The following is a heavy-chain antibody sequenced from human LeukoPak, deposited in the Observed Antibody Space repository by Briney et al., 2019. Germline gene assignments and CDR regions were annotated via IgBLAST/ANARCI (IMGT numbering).Heavy chain of an antibody. CDR2: INPNSGGT. CDR3: ARGRYYDSSGYCDY. D-gene: IGHD3-22*01. Sequence: ASVKVSCKASGYTFTGYYMHWVRQAPGQGLEWMGWINPNSGGTNYAQKFQGRVTMTRDTSISTAYMELSRLRSDDTAVYYCARGRYYDSSGYCDYWGQGTLVTVSS. CDR1: GYTFTGYY. V-gene: IGHV1-2*02. J-gene: IGHJ4*02.